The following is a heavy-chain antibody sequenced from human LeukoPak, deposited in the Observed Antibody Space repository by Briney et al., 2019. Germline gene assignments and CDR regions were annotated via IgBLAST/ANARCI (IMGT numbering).Heavy chain of an antibody. CDR2: ISSSSSTI. CDR1: GFTFSSYS. Sequence: GGSLRLSCAASGFTFSSYSMNWVRQAPGKGLEWVSYISSSSSTIYYADSVKGRFTISRDKAKNSLYLQMNSLRDEDTAVYYCARVMYGGISYSVDYWGQGTLVTVSS. V-gene: IGHV3-48*02. J-gene: IGHJ4*02. D-gene: IGHD1-26*01. CDR3: ARVMYGGISYSVDY.